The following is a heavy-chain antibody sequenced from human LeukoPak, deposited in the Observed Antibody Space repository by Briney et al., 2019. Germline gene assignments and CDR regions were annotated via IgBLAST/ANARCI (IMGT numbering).Heavy chain of an antibody. CDR2: IYYSGST. Sequence: SETLSLTCTVSGGSISSYYWSWIRQPPGNGLEWIGYIYYSGSTNYNPSLKSRVTISVDTSKNQFSLKLSSVTAADTAVYYCTRVVPYDIWSGHQLDVWGQGTTVTVSS. D-gene: IGHD3-3*01. CDR3: TRVVPYDIWSGHQLDV. CDR1: GGSISSYY. V-gene: IGHV4-59*01. J-gene: IGHJ6*02.